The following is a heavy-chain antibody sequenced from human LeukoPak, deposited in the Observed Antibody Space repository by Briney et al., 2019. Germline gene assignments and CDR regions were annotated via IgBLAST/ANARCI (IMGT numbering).Heavy chain of an antibody. V-gene: IGHV3-21*01. D-gene: IGHD3-22*01. Sequence: GGSLRLSCAASGFTFSSYSMNWVRQAPGKGLEWVSSISSSSSYIYYADSVKGRFTISRDNAKNSLYLQMNSLRAEGTAVYYCASQKTRYDSSGDWGQGTLVTVSS. J-gene: IGHJ4*02. CDR2: ISSSSSYI. CDR1: GFTFSSYS. CDR3: ASQKTRYDSSGD.